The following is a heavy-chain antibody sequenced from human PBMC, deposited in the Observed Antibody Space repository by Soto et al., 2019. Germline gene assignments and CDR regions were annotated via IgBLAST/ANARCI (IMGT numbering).Heavy chain of an antibody. CDR2: INPNSGGT. D-gene: IGHD1-26*01. Sequence: QVQLVQSGAEVKKPGASVKVSCKASGYTFTGYYMHWVRQAPGQGLEWMGWINPNSGGTNYAQKFQGWVTMTRDMSISTAYMELSRLRSDDTAVYYCASALGSGSYLDAFDIWGQGTMVTVSS. J-gene: IGHJ3*02. CDR1: GYTFTGYY. CDR3: ASALGSGSYLDAFDI. V-gene: IGHV1-2*04.